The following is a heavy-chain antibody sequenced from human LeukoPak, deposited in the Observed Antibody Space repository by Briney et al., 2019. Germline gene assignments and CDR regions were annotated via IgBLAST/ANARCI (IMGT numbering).Heavy chain of an antibody. D-gene: IGHD3-16*01. CDR1: GFTFNSYA. J-gene: IGHJ6*02. V-gene: IGHV3-23*01. CDR2: ISGSGSST. Sequence: GGSLRLSCAAAGFTFNSYAMSWVRQAPGKGLEWVSAISGSGSSTYYADSVKGRFTISRDNSKNTLYLQMNSLRAEDTAVYYCAKVRAWDYYYGMDVWGQGTTVTVSS. CDR3: AKVRAWDYYYGMDV.